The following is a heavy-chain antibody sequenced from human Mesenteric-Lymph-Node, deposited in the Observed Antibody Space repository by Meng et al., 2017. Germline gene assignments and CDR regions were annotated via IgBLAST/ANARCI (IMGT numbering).Heavy chain of an antibody. Sequence: SGPTLVKPTETLTLTCTVSGFSLSNARMGVSWIRQPPGKALEWLAHIFSNDEKSYSTSLKSRLTISKDTSKSQVVLTMTNMDPVDTATYYCARIRDFGVVINPAAFDPWGQGTLVTVSS. D-gene: IGHD3-3*01. V-gene: IGHV2-26*01. CDR1: GFSLSNARMG. J-gene: IGHJ5*02. CDR3: ARIRDFGVVINPAAFDP. CDR2: IFSNDEK.